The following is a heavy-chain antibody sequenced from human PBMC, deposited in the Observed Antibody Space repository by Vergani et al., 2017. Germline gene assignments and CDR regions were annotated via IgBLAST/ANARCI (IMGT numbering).Heavy chain of an antibody. J-gene: IGHJ4*02. CDR3: ARDNCLDY. CDR2: INPSGGTT. V-gene: IGHV1-46*01. Sequence: QVQLVQSGAEVKKPGASVKISCKASGYTFTSYYMHWVRQAPGQGLEWMGIINPSGGTTSYAQKFQGRVTMTRDTSTSTVYMEMSSLRSEETAVYYCARDNCLDYWGQGTLVTVSS. D-gene: IGHD1-20*01. CDR1: GYTFTSYY.